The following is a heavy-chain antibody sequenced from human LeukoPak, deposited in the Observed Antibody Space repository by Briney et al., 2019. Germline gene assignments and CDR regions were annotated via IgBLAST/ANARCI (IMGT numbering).Heavy chain of an antibody. CDR3: AKIKTTFGVVTHAFDI. CDR1: GGYMENIY. J-gene: IGHJ3*02. V-gene: IGHV4-59*01. Sequence: SETLSLTCTVSGGYMENIYWHWIRQPPGKGLEWIGYIYHQAGTEYNPSLKNRVAISVDPSKNQFSLKLSSVTAADTAVYYCAKIKTTFGVVTHAFDIWGQGTIVTVSP. D-gene: IGHD3-3*01. CDR2: IYHQAGT.